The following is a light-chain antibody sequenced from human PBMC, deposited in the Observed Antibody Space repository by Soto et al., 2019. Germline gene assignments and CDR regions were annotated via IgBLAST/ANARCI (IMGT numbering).Light chain of an antibody. V-gene: IGKV2-30*01. CDR3: MQDTHWPIT. CDR1: QSLVYSDGNTY. Sequence: DVGRTQSPLSLPVTLGQPASISCRSSQSLVYSDGNTYLNWFQQRPGQWPRRLIYKASNRDSGVPERLRGSGSGNDVPLKSSRVEAQDVGIYYCMQDTHWPITLGQGTRLDIK. J-gene: IGKJ5*01. CDR2: KAS.